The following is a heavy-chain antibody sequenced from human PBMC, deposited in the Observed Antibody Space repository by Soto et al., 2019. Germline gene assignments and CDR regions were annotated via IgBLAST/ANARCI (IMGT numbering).Heavy chain of an antibody. V-gene: IGHV4-59*01. D-gene: IGHD6-13*01. J-gene: IGHJ4*02. Sequence: SETLSLTCTVSGGSMRNYFWAWIRQPPGKGLEWIGYIHYSGTTSFFPSYNPSLRSRVTISEDTSKNQFSLKLLSVTTADTAVYFCAAGEASSRDLAPYYLDFWGQGTLVTVSS. CDR3: AAGEASSRDLAPYYLDF. CDR1: GGSMRNYF. CDR2: IHYSGTT.